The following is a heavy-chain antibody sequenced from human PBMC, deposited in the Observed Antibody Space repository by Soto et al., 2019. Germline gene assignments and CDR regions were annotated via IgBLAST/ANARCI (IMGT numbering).Heavy chain of an antibody. V-gene: IGHV1-69*13. J-gene: IGHJ6*02. Sequence: SVKVSCKASGGTFSSYAISWVRQAPGQGLEWMGGIIPIFGTANYAQKFQGRVTITADESTSTAYMELSSLRSEDTAVYYCSRDPTAMAPLAYYYYGMDVWGQGTTVTVSS. CDR2: IIPIFGTA. CDR1: GGTFSSYA. D-gene: IGHD5-18*01. CDR3: SRDPTAMAPLAYYYYGMDV.